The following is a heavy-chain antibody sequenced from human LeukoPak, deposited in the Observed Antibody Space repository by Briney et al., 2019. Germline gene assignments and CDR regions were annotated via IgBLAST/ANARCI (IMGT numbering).Heavy chain of an antibody. CDR2: ISGSGGST. V-gene: IGHV3-23*01. Sequence: GGSLRLSCAASGFTFSSYAMSWVRQAPGKGLEWVSAISGSGGSTNYADSVKGRFTISRDNSKNMLYLQMNSLKTEDTAVYYCTTDGGYYDFWSGYYASDAFDIWGQGTMVTVSS. D-gene: IGHD3-3*01. CDR1: GFTFSSYA. CDR3: TTDGGYYDFWSGYYASDAFDI. J-gene: IGHJ3*02.